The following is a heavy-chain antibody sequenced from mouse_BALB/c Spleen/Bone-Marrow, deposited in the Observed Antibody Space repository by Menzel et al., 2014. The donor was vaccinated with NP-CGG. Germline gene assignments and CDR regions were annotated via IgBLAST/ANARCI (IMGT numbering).Heavy chain of an antibody. CDR2: INPESSTI. J-gene: IGHJ2*01. D-gene: IGHD1-2*01. CDR3: TRLTYYGLSDY. CDR1: GFDFSRYW. Sequence: EVQLQQSGGGLVQPGGSLKLSCTASGFDFSRYWMSWVRQAPGKGLQWIGEINPESSTINYTPSLKDKFIISRDNAKNPLYLQMSKGRSEDTALYYCTRLTYYGLSDYWGQGTTLTVSS. V-gene: IGHV4-1*02.